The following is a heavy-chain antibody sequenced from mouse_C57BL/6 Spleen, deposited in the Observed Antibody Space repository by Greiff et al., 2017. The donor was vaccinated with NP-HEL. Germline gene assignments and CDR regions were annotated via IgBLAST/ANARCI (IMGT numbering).Heavy chain of an antibody. CDR3: AREGTGTNYFDY. D-gene: IGHD4-1*01. V-gene: IGHV1-64*01. CDR2: IHPNSGST. J-gene: IGHJ2*01. Sequence: QVQLQQSGAELVKPGASVKLSCKASGYTFTSYWMHWVKQRPGQGLEWIGMIHPNSGSTNYNEKFKSKATLTVDKSSSTAYMQLSSLTSEDSAVYYCAREGTGTNYFDYWGQGTTLTVSS. CDR1: GYTFTSYW.